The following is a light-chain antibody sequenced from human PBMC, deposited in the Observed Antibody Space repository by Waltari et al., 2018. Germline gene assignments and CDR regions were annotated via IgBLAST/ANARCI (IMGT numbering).Light chain of an antibody. V-gene: IGLV3-21*04. CDR3: QVWHADIDPGV. Sequence: SYVLTQPPSVSVAPGETASITCGGDNIGSSSVHWYQQKPGQAPVLVIVYDSDRPSGIPERFSGSNSGNTATLTITSVEAGDEARYYCQVWHADIDPGVFGTGTEVTVL. J-gene: IGLJ1*01. CDR1: NIGSSS. CDR2: YDS.